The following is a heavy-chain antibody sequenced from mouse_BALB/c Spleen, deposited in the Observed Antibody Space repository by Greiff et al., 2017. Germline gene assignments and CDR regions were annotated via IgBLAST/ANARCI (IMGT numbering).Heavy chain of an antibody. V-gene: IGHV1-7*01. CDR1: GYTFTSYW. CDR3: ARGITTATRAMDY. CDR2: INPSTGYT. Sequence: QVHVKQSGAELAKPGASVKMSCKASGYTFTSYWMHWVKQRPGQGLEWIGYINPSTGYTEYNQKFKDKATLTADKSSSTAYMQLSSLTSEDSAVYYCARGITTATRAMDYWGQGTSVTVSS. D-gene: IGHD1-2*01. J-gene: IGHJ4*01.